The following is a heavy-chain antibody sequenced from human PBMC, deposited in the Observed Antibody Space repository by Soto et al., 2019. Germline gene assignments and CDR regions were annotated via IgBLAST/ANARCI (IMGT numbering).Heavy chain of an antibody. Sequence: SETLSLTCTVSGGSVSSGSYYWSWIRQPPGKGLEWIGYIYYSGSTNYNPSLKSRVTISVDTSKNQFSLKLSSVTAADTAVYYCARERTSSIAAPYGMDVWGQGTTVTVSS. CDR1: GGSVSSGSYY. CDR2: IYYSGST. D-gene: IGHD6-6*01. CDR3: ARERTSSIAAPYGMDV. J-gene: IGHJ6*02. V-gene: IGHV4-61*01.